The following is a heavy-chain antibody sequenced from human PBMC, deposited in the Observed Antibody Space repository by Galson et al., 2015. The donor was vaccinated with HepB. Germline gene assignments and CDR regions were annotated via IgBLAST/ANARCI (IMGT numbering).Heavy chain of an antibody. Sequence: SLRLSCAASGFTFSSYAMHWVRQAPGKGLEWVAVISYDGSNKYCADSVKGRFTISRDNSKNTLYLQMNSLRAEDTAVYYCASPDCSGGSCYIIGDFQ. CDR2: ISYDGSNK. CDR1: GFTFSSYA. CDR3: ASPDCSGGSCYIIGDFQ. V-gene: IGHV3-30-3*01. J-gene: IGHJ1*01. D-gene: IGHD2-15*01.